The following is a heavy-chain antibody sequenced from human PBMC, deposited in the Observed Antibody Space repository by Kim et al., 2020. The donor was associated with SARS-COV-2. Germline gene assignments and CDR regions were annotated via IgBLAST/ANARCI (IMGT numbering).Heavy chain of an antibody. CDR1: GGSFSGYY. Sequence: SETLSLTCAVYGGSFSGYYWSWIRQPPGKGLEWIGEINHSGSTNYNPSLKSRVTISVDTSKNQFSLKLSSVTAADTAVYYCAHHYGSGSYAQDYWGQGTLVTVSS. D-gene: IGHD3-10*01. J-gene: IGHJ4*02. V-gene: IGHV4-34*01. CDR3: AHHYGSGSYAQDY. CDR2: INHSGST.